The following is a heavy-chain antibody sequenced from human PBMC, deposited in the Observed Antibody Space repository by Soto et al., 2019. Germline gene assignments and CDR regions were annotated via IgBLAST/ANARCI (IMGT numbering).Heavy chain of an antibody. CDR1: GGSPNAYY. J-gene: IGHJ4*02. V-gene: IGHV4-34*01. Sequence: LSLTCEVYGGSPNAYYWTWIRQSPGKGLEWIGEINHSGKIHYNPSLESRLSISADTSKRQFSLTLTSVTAADAAMYYCVASNNFFHSHYDNWGWGTLGTVSS. D-gene: IGHD1-1*01. CDR3: VASNNFFHSHYDN. CDR2: INHSGKI.